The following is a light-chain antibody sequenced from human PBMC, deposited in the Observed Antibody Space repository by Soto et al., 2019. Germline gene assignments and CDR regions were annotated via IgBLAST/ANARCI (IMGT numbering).Light chain of an antibody. V-gene: IGLV2-23*01. Sequence: QSALTQPASVSGSPGQSITISCTGTSSDVGSYNLVSWYQQHPGKAPKLMIYEGSKRPSGVSNRFSGSKSGNTASLTISGLQAEDAADYYCCSYAGSSTSKVVFGGGTKLTVL. CDR1: SSDVGSYNL. CDR3: CSYAGSSTSKVV. J-gene: IGLJ2*01. CDR2: EGS.